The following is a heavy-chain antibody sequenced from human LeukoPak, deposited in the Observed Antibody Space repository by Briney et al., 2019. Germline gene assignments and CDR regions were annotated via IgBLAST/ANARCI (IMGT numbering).Heavy chain of an antibody. Sequence: GGSLRLSCAASGFTFSTYSMNWVRQAPGKGLEWVSCISSNSNYRNYANSVKGRFTISRDNAKNSLYLQMNSLRAEDTAVYYCAKDLKPYGYEWPPSGYWGQGTLVTVSS. CDR3: AKDLKPYGYEWPPSGY. V-gene: IGHV3-21*01. CDR2: ISSNSNYR. D-gene: IGHD3-9*01. CDR1: GFTFSTYS. J-gene: IGHJ4*02.